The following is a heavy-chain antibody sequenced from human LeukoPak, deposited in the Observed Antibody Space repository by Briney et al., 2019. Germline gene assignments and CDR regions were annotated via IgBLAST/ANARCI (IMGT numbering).Heavy chain of an antibody. CDR3: ATLISGWSLY. CDR2: ISGSASST. Sequence: GGSLRLSCAASGFTFSNYAMSWVRQAPGKGLEWVSAISGSASSTYHADSVKGRFTISRDNSKNTLYLQMNSLRAEDTAVYYCATLISGWSLYWGQGTLVTVSS. CDR1: GFTFSNYA. V-gene: IGHV3-23*01. D-gene: IGHD6-19*01. J-gene: IGHJ4*02.